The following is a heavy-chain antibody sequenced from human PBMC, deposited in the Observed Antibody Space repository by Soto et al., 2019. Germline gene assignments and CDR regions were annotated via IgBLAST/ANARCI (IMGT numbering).Heavy chain of an antibody. J-gene: IGHJ6*03. CDR3: ARDLGDYGAYYYYYMDV. V-gene: IGHV3-48*01. D-gene: IGHD4-17*01. Sequence: GGALRISCATSEFTFSSYNMNWVPPAPGKGLEWVSYISSSSSTIYYADSVKGRFTISRDNAKNSLYLQMNSLRAEDTAVYYCARDLGDYGAYYYYYMDVWGKGTTVTVSS. CDR1: EFTFSSYN. CDR2: ISSSSSTI.